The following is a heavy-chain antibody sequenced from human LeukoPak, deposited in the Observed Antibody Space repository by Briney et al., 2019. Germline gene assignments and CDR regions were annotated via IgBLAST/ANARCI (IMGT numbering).Heavy chain of an antibody. Sequence: GGSLRLSCAASGFTFSSYGMHWVRQAPGKGLEWVSSISKGSGYIYQTDSVKGRFTISRDNAKNSLFLEMNSLRVEDTAVYYCVRDMGRESIFDYWGQGTLVTVSS. CDR3: VRDMGRESIFDY. J-gene: IGHJ4*02. CDR1: GFTFSSYG. D-gene: IGHD3-10*01. V-gene: IGHV3-21*01. CDR2: ISKGSGYI.